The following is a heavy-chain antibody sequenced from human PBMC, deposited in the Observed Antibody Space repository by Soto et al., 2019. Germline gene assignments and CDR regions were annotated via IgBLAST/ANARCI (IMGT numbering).Heavy chain of an antibody. CDR1: GGSISSGGYY. CDR2: IYYSGST. Sequence: QVQLQESGPGLVKPSQTLSLTCTVSGGSISSGGYYWSWIRQHPGKGLEWIGYIYYSGSTYYNPSRKSRVTIPLDTSKHRFALKLSSVTAADTDVYYWARGPDSNYYDSSGYWYDPWGQGTLVTVAS. V-gene: IGHV4-31*03. D-gene: IGHD3-22*01. CDR3: ARGPDSNYYDSSGYWYDP. J-gene: IGHJ5*02.